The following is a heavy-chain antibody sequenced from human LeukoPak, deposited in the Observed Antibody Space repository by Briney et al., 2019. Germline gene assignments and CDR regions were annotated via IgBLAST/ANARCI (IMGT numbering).Heavy chain of an antibody. CDR3: AKDRSCINDVCHGYFDY. V-gene: IGHV3-23*01. CDR2: ISGSGGST. J-gene: IGHJ4*02. D-gene: IGHD2-8*01. CDR1: GFIFSSYA. Sequence: AGGSLRLSCAVSGFIFSSYAMSWVRQAPGKGLEWVSTISGSGGSTYYADSVKGRFTISRDNSKNTVYLQMNSLRAEDTAVYYCAKDRSCINDVCHGYFDYWGQGTLVTVSS.